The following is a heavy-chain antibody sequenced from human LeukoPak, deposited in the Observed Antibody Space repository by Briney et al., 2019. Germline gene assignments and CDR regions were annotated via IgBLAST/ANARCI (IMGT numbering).Heavy chain of an antibody. D-gene: IGHD2-2*01. CDR1: GFTVSSNY. J-gene: IGHJ5*02. CDR2: IYSGGST. CDR3: ARVNVGKAVVVPAANPGQNWFDP. Sequence: GGSLRLSCAASGFTVSSNYMSWVRQAPGKGLEWVSVIYSGGSTYYADSVKGRFTISRHNSKNTLYLQMNSLRAEDTAVYYCARVNVGKAVVVPAANPGQNWFDPWGQGTLVTVSS. V-gene: IGHV3-53*04.